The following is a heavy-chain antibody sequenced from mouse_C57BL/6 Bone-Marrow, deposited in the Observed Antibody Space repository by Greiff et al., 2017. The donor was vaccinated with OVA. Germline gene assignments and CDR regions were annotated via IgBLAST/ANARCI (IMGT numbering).Heavy chain of an antibody. Sequence: QVQLQQSGAELVRPGASVTLSCKASGYTFTDYEMHWVKQTPVHGLEWIGAIDPDTGGTDYNQKFKGKAILTADKSSSTAYMELRSLTSEDSAVYYCTRGYSNYYAMDYWGQGTSVTVSS. D-gene: IGHD2-5*01. CDR1: GYTFTDYE. J-gene: IGHJ4*01. CDR2: IDPDTGGT. V-gene: IGHV1-15*01. CDR3: TRGYSNYYAMDY.